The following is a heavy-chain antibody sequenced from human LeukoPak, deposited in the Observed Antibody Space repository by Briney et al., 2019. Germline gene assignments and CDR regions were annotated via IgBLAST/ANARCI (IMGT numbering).Heavy chain of an antibody. CDR2: IYHSGST. Sequence: SETLSLTCTVSGGSISSGYYWGWIRQPPGKGLEWIGSIYHSGSTYYNPSLKSRVTISVDTSKNQFSLKLSSVTAADTAVYYCARTRYGGKPPNYYYYYMDVWGKGTTVTVSS. J-gene: IGHJ6*03. CDR1: GGSISSGYY. D-gene: IGHD4-23*01. V-gene: IGHV4-38-2*02. CDR3: ARTRYGGKPPNYYYYYMDV.